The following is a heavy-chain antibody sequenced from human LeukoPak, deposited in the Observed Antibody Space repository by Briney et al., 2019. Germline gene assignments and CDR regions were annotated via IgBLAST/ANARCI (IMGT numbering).Heavy chain of an antibody. Sequence: ASVKVSCKASGYTFTSYDINWVRQATGQGLEWMGWMNPNSGNTGYAQKFQGRVTMTRNTSISTAYMELSSLRSKDTAVYYCARADSLSYGSGSYYANWGQGTLVTVSS. CDR1: GYTFTSYD. CDR3: ARADSLSYGSGSYYAN. D-gene: IGHD3-10*01. V-gene: IGHV1-8*01. J-gene: IGHJ4*02. CDR2: MNPNSGNT.